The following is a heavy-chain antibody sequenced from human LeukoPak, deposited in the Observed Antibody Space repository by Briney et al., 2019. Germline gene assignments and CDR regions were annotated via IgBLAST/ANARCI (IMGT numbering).Heavy chain of an antibody. CDR2: IYHSGST. D-gene: IGHD1-14*01. J-gene: IGHJ4*02. V-gene: IGHV4-39*01. Sequence: PSETLSLTCTVSGGSISSSSYYWGWIRQPPGKGLEWIGSIYHSGSTYYNPSLKSRVTISVDTSKNQFSLKLSSVTAADMAVYYCTRHQWWLAPRNLDCWGQGTLVTVSS. CDR1: GGSISSSSYY. CDR3: TRHQWWLAPRNLDC.